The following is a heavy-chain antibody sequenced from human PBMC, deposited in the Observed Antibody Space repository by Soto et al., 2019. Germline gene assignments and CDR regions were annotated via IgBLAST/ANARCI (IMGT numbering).Heavy chain of an antibody. CDR1: GGSMNNNY. Sequence: PSETLSLTCNVSGGSMNNNYWSWIRQAPGKGLEWIGYVFYTGTTNYNPSLKSRVTISVDTSKKQFFLSLSSVTAADTAVYYCARSLTVTRFDQWAQGTRVTVSS. V-gene: IGHV4-59*01. J-gene: IGHJ4*02. D-gene: IGHD4-17*01. CDR3: ARSLTVTRFDQ. CDR2: VFYTGTT.